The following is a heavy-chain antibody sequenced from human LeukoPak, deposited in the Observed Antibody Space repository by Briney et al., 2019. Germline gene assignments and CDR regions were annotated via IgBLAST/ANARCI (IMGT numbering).Heavy chain of an antibody. CDR3: VRHVPVSYPWGFDY. J-gene: IGHJ4*02. V-gene: IGHV5-51*01. CDR2: IYPGDSYT. D-gene: IGHD3-16*01. Sequence: GESLKISCKGSGYHFDTKWIGWVRQMPGKGLEWMWIIYPGDSYTRYSPSFQGQVTISADKSINTAYVQWRSLKASDTAIYYCVRHVPVSYPWGFDYWGQGTLVTVSS. CDR1: GYHFDTKW.